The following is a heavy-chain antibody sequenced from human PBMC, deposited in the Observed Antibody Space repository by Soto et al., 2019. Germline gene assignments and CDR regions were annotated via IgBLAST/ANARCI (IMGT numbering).Heavy chain of an antibody. CDR2: MSGSGGYT. CDR1: GFTFSSYS. CDR3: ATFRFCTSTSCYGREGGF. V-gene: IGHV3-23*01. D-gene: IGHD2-2*01. Sequence: PGGSLRLSCAASGFTFSSYSMSWVRQAPGKGLEWVSTMSGSGGYTYYADSVEGRFAISRDNSKNTLYLQMADLRAEDTAVYYCATFRFCTSTSCYGREGGFWGQRTLVTVSS. J-gene: IGHJ4*02.